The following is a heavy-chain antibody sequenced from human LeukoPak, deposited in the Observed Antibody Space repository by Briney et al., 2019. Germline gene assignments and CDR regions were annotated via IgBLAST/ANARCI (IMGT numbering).Heavy chain of an antibody. V-gene: IGHV3-30*18. CDR2: ISYDGSNK. J-gene: IGHJ4*02. CDR1: GFTFSSYG. D-gene: IGHD2-21*01. Sequence: PGRSLRLSCAASGFTFSSYGMHWVRQAPGKGLEWVAVISYDGSNKCYADSVKGRFTISRDNSKNTLYLQMNSLRAEDTAVYYCAKDLDGDSNYWGQGTLVTVSS. CDR3: AKDLDGDSNY.